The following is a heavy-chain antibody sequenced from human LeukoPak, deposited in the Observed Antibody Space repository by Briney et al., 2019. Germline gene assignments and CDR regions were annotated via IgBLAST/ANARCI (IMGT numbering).Heavy chain of an antibody. CDR3: ARARDHSKYESFDY. CDR1: GGSISSTSYC. CDR2: IYNSGST. D-gene: IGHD4-11*01. J-gene: IGHJ4*02. Sequence: SETLSLTCTVSGGSISSTSYCWGWIRQPPGKGLEWIGSIYNSGSTYYNPSLKSRVTISVDTSKHQFSLKLSSVTAADTAVYYCARARDHSKYESFDYWGQGALVTVSS. V-gene: IGHV4-39*07.